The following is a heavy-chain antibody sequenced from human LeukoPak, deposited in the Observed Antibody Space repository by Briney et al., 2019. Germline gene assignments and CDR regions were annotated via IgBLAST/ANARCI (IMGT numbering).Heavy chain of an antibody. CDR1: GYTFTSYG. J-gene: IGHJ4*02. CDR2: INVYNGNT. V-gene: IGHV1-18*01. D-gene: IGHD3-3*01. Sequence: ASVKVSCKASGYTFTSYGISWVRQAPGQGLEWMGWINVYNGNTTYAQKFQGRVTMTTDTSTTTGFMELRRLRSDDTAVYYCARGSASGVHDFWGQGTLVTVSS. CDR3: ARGSASGVHDF.